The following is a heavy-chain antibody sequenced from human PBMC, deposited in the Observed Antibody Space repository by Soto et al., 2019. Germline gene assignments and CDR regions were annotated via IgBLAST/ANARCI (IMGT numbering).Heavy chain of an antibody. CDR3: ASRDPGTSVDY. Sequence: QVQLQESGPGLVKPSGPLSLTCAVSGGSFTSNNWWTWVRQPPGQGLEWIGEIYRTGSTNYNPSLKNRVTISLDKSENQFALKVTSLTAADTAVYYCASRDPGTSVDYWGQGTLVTVSS. J-gene: IGHJ4*02. D-gene: IGHD1-7*01. CDR1: GGSFTSNNW. V-gene: IGHV4-4*02. CDR2: IYRTGST.